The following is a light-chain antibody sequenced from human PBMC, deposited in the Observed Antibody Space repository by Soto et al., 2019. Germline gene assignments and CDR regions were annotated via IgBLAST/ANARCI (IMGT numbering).Light chain of an antibody. V-gene: IGKV3-20*01. CDR1: ETISSHY. J-gene: IGKJ3*01. CDR2: GAS. Sequence: PGERATLSCRASETISSHYIAWYQQKPGQAPRLLIFGASTRATGIPDRFSGSWSGTDFTLTISRLEPEDFAVYYCQNFGDSPVTFGPGTKVDIK. CDR3: QNFGDSPVT.